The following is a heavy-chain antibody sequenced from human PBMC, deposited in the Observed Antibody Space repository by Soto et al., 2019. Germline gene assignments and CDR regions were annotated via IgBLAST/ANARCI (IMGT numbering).Heavy chain of an antibody. CDR3: ARATYYYDSSGYYTYYFDY. CDR2: IYHSGST. D-gene: IGHD3-22*01. Sequence: QLQLQESGSGLVKPSQTLSLTCAVSGGSISSGGYSWSWIRQPPGKGLEWIGYIYHSGSTYYNPSLKSRVTISIDRSKNQLSLKLSSVTAADTAVYYCARATYYYDSSGYYTYYFDYWGQGTLVTVSS. J-gene: IGHJ4*02. CDR1: GGSISSGGYS. V-gene: IGHV4-30-2*01.